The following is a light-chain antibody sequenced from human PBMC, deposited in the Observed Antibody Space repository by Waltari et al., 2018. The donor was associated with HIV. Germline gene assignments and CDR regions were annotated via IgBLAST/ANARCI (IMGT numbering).Light chain of an antibody. CDR2: EVT. V-gene: IGLV2-14*01. J-gene: IGLJ3*02. Sequence: QSVLTQPASVSGSPGQSITISCTGTNSDVGAYAYVSWYQQYPGKAPNLLIYEVTIRSPGISYRFSGSKSGNTASMTISGLQPEDEAHYYCSSYAATTTILFGGGTRLTVL. CDR3: SSYAATTTIL. CDR1: NSDVGAYAY.